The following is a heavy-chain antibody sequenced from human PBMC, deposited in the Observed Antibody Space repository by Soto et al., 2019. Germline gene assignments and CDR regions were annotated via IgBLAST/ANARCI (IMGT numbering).Heavy chain of an antibody. CDR1: GGTFSSYA. D-gene: IGHD4-17*01. Sequence: QVQLVQSGAEVKKPGSSVKVSCKASGGTFSSYAISWVRQAPGQGLEWMGGIIPIFGTANYAQKFQGRVTITADESTSTAYMELSSLRSEDTAVYYCARDPTTVTPRRGYYGMDVWGQGTTVTVSS. CDR2: IIPIFGTA. J-gene: IGHJ6*02. V-gene: IGHV1-69*12. CDR3: ARDPTTVTPRRGYYGMDV.